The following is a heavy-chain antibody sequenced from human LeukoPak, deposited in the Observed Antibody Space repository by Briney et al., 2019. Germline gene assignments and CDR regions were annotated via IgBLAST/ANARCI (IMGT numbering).Heavy chain of an antibody. J-gene: IGHJ4*02. V-gene: IGHV1-18*01. CDR2: ISGYNGDT. CDR3: ARDGAYHDSSGSYYAVGDDY. Sequence: ASVKVSCKTSGYSFILYGITWVRQAPGQGLEWMGWISGYNGDTNYAQKVQGRVTMTTDTSTSTAYLELRSLRSDDTAVYYCARDGAYHDSSGSYYAVGDDYWGQGTQVTVSS. CDR1: GYSFILYG. D-gene: IGHD3-22*01.